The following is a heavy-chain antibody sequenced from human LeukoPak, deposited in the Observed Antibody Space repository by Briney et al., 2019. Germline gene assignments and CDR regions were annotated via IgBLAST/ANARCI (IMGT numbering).Heavy chain of an antibody. D-gene: IGHD4-17*01. CDR2: ISSSGPKT. V-gene: IGHV3-23*01. CDR1: GFTFSSYA. Sequence: GGSLRLSCAASGFTFSSYAMTWVRQAPGKGLEWVSAISSSGPKTYYADSVKGRFTISRDNSKNTLYLQMNSLRVDDTAVYYCAIGLYGGPFDYWGQGTLVTVSS. CDR3: AIGLYGGPFDY. J-gene: IGHJ4*02.